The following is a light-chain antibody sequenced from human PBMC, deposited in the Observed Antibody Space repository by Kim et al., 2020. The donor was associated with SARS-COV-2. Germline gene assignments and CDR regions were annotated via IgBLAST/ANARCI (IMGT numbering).Light chain of an antibody. Sequence: LGQTDIITWQGDSLRNYFASWYQQKPGQAPLLVMYGGDNRPSGIPDRFSSSRSGSTASLTITASQPEDEADYYCCSRDTSGDHVLFGGGTQLTVL. J-gene: IGLJ3*02. CDR2: GGD. CDR1: SLRNYF. CDR3: CSRDTSGDHVL. V-gene: IGLV3-19*01.